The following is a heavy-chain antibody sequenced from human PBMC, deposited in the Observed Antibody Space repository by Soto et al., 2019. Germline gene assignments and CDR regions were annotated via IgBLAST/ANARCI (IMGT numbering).Heavy chain of an antibody. CDR1: GFTFSNAW. CDR3: TTDRTLRFLEWFVTYYYGMDV. D-gene: IGHD3-3*01. J-gene: IGHJ6*02. Sequence: EVQLVESGGGLVKPGGSLRLSCAASGFTFSNAWMSWVRQAPGKGLEWVGRIKSKTDGGTTDYAAPVKGRFTISRDESKNTMYLQMNRVKAEDTAVYYCTTDRTLRFLEWFVTYYYGMDVWGQGTTVTVSS. CDR2: IKSKTDGGTT. V-gene: IGHV3-15*01.